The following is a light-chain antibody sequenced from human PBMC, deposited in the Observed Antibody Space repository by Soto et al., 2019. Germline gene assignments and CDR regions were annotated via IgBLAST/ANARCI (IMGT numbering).Light chain of an antibody. Sequence: QSVLTQPASVSGSPGQSITISCTGTSSDVGGYKYVSWYQQHPGKAPKLMIYEVGNRPSGVSQRFSGSKSGNTASLTIFGLQAEDEADYYCSSYTSSSTLVFGGGTKLT. CDR1: SSDVGGYKY. CDR2: EVG. V-gene: IGLV2-14*01. CDR3: SSYTSSSTLV. J-gene: IGLJ3*02.